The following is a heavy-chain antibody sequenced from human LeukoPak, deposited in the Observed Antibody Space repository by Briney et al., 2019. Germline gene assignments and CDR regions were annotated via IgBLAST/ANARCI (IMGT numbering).Heavy chain of an antibody. J-gene: IGHJ6*03. CDR2: ISSSSSYI. Sequence: GGSLRLSCAASGFTFSSYSMNWVRQAPGKGLEWVSSISSSSSYIYYADSVKGRFTISRDNAKNSLYLQMNSLRAEDTAVYYCARGWGDAQWLVLGFSYYMDVWGKGTTVTISS. V-gene: IGHV3-21*01. CDR3: ARGWGDAQWLVLGFSYYMDV. D-gene: IGHD6-19*01. CDR1: GFTFSSYS.